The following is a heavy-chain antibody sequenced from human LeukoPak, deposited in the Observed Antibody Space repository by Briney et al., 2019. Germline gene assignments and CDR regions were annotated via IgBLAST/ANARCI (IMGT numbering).Heavy chain of an antibody. J-gene: IGHJ4*02. V-gene: IGHV3-21*04. Sequence: GGSLRLSCAASGFTFSSYSMNWVRQAPGKGLEWVSSISSSSSYIYYADSVKGRFTISRDNAKNSLYLQMNSLRAEDTAVYYCAKDLSAHYYDSSGYPLDYWGQGTLVTVSS. CDR2: ISSSSSYI. CDR3: AKDLSAHYYDSSGYPLDY. D-gene: IGHD3-22*01. CDR1: GFTFSSYS.